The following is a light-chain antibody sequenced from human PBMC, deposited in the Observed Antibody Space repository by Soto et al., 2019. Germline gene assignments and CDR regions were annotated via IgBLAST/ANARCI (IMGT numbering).Light chain of an antibody. CDR2: EVS. V-gene: IGLV2-23*02. CDR1: SSDVGRYNL. CDR3: CSYAGTSTYVL. J-gene: IGLJ3*02. Sequence: QSALTQPASVSGSRGQSITISCAGTSSDVGRYNLVSWYQHHPGTAPKLMIYEVSKRPSGVSDRFSGSKSGNTASLTISGLQAEDEADYYCCSYAGTSTYVLFGGGTKVTVL.